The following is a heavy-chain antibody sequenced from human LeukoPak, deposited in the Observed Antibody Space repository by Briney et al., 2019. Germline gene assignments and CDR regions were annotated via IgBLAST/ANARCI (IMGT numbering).Heavy chain of an antibody. CDR2: IIPIFGTA. CDR1: GYTFTSYY. Sequence: SVKVSCKASGYTFTSYYMHWVRQAPGQGLEWMGGIIPIFGTANYAQKFQGRVTITADESTCTAYMELSSLRSEDTAVYYCASDLVVVADDAFDIWGQGTMVTVSS. J-gene: IGHJ3*02. CDR3: ASDLVVVADDAFDI. D-gene: IGHD2-15*01. V-gene: IGHV1-69*13.